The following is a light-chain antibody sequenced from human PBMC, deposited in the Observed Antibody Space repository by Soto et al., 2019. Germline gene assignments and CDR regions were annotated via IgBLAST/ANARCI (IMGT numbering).Light chain of an antibody. CDR3: QQYGISPWT. CDR1: QSIISSY. Sequence: EIVLKQSPGTLSLSPGERATLSCRSSQSIISSYLVWYQQKPGQAPRLLIYGASSRATGIPDRFSGSGSGADFTLTISRLELEVFAVYYCQQYGISPWTFGQGTKVEIK. V-gene: IGKV3-20*01. CDR2: GAS. J-gene: IGKJ1*01.